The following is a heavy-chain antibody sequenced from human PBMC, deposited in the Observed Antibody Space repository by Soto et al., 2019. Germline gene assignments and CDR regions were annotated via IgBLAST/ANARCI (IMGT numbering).Heavy chain of an antibody. CDR1: GFTFSSYG. V-gene: IGHV3-30*18. Sequence: GGSLRLSCAASGFTFSSYGMHWVRQAPGKGLEWVAVISYDGSNKYYADSVKGRFTISRDNSKNTLYLQMNSLRAEDTAVYYCAKDMEMATILPFDYWGQGTLVTVSS. J-gene: IGHJ4*02. CDR3: AKDMEMATILPFDY. CDR2: ISYDGSNK. D-gene: IGHD5-12*01.